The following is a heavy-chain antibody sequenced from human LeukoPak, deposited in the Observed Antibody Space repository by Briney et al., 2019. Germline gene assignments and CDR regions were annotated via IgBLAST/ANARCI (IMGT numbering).Heavy chain of an antibody. CDR3: ARDGFGTGSN. Sequence: GGSLRLSCAASAFSFSSYGMAWVRQAPGKGLEWVSSISGGGGSTYYADSVKGRFTISRDNSKNTLYLQMNSLRAEDTAVYYCARDGFGTGSNWGQGTLVTVSS. D-gene: IGHD3-16*01. CDR1: AFSFSSYG. CDR2: ISGGGGST. V-gene: IGHV3-23*01. J-gene: IGHJ4*02.